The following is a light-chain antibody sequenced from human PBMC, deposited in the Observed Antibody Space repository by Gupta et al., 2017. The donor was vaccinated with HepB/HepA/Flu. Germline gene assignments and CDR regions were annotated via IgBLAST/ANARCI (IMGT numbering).Light chain of an antibody. Sequence: EIVLTHSPATLSLSPGDRASFSCRASQSVSNYLFWYQQKPGQAPRLLIYDASKRATGLPDRFSGSGCGTEFTLTISSREPEDFAVYYCQQRNNCPWTFGQGTKVDIK. J-gene: IGKJ1*01. CDR3: QQRNNCPWT. CDR2: DAS. CDR1: QSVSNY. V-gene: IGKV3-11*01.